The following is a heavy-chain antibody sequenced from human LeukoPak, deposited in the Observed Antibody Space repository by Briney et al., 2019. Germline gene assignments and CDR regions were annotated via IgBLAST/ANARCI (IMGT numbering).Heavy chain of an antibody. CDR1: GYTVTSYG. J-gene: IGHJ6*03. Sequence: ASVKVSCKASGYTVTSYGISWVRQAPGQGLEWMGWISASNGNTKSAQKLQGRFTMTTDTSTSTAYMELRSLRSDDTAVYYCARDLEDYWTGYNFMDVWGKGTTVTVSS. D-gene: IGHD3/OR15-3a*01. CDR3: ARDLEDYWTGYNFMDV. V-gene: IGHV1-18*01. CDR2: ISASNGNT.